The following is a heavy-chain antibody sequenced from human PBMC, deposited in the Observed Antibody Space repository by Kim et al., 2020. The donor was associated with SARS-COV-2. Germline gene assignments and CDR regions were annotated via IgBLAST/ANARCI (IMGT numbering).Heavy chain of an antibody. V-gene: IGHV3-13*01. J-gene: IGHJ4*02. D-gene: IGHD2-15*01. CDR3: ASRKCSGGTCYPLDS. Sequence: SVKGRFTISRENAKNSLYLQMNRLIAGDTAVYFCASRKCSGGTCYPLDSWGQGTLVTVSS.